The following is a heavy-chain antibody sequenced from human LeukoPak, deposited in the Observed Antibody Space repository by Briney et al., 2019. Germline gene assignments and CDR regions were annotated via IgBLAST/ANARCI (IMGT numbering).Heavy chain of an antibody. CDR3: ARDHWLRFDY. Sequence: ASVKVSCKASGYTFTSYYMHWVRQAPGQGLEWMGGIIPIFGTANYAQKFQGRVTITADKSTSTAYMELSSLRSEDTAVYYCARDHWLRFDYWGQGTLVTVSS. CDR1: GYTFTSYY. V-gene: IGHV1-69*06. CDR2: IIPIFGTA. D-gene: IGHD3-9*01. J-gene: IGHJ4*02.